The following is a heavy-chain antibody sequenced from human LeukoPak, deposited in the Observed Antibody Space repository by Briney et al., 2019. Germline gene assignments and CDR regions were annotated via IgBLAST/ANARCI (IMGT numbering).Heavy chain of an antibody. Sequence: GGSLTLSCAVSGFTFSSYAMSWVRQPPGKGLEWFGDISGSGGSTYYADSVKGRFTISRDNSKNTLHLQMNSLRAEDTAVYYCAKEPPVVITTYWFDPWGQGTLVTVSS. CDR2: ISGSGGST. V-gene: IGHV3-23*01. CDR3: AKEPPVVITTYWFDP. CDR1: GFTFSSYA. D-gene: IGHD3-22*01. J-gene: IGHJ5*02.